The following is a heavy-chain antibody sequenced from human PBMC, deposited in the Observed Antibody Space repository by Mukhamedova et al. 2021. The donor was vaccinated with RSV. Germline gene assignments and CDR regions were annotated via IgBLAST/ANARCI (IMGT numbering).Heavy chain of an antibody. CDR3: SRYGHNPPDRYALDM. Sequence: VKGRFTISRDNAKKSLYLQMNSLREEDPAVYFCSRYGHNPPDRYALDMWGQGTMVTVSS. V-gene: IGHV3-48*02. D-gene: IGHD5-24*01. J-gene: IGHJ3*02.